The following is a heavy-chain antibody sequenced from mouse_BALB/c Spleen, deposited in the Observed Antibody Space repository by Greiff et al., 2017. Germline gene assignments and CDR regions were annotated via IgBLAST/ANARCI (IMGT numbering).Heavy chain of an antibody. D-gene: IGHD1-1*01. J-gene: IGHJ4*01. Sequence: EVKLMESGGGLVKPGGSLKLSCAASGFTFSDYYMYWVRQTPEKRLEWVATISDGGSYTYYPDSVKGRFTISRDNAKNNLYLQMSSLKSEDTAMYYCARDLGTTVVSPYYAMDYWGQGTSVTVSS. CDR1: GFTFSDYY. CDR2: ISDGGSYT. V-gene: IGHV5-4*02. CDR3: ARDLGTTVVSPYYAMDY.